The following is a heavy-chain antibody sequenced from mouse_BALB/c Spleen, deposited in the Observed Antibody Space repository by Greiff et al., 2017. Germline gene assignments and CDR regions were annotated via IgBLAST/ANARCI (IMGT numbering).Heavy chain of an antibody. J-gene: IGHJ2*01. CDR2: IYPGNVNT. V-gene: IGHV1S56*01. CDR3: ARSYLYFDY. Sequence: QVQLKQSGPELVKPGASVRISCKASGYTFTSYYIHWVKQRPGQGLEWIGWIYPGNVNTKYNEKFKGKATLTADKSSSTAYMQLSSLTSEDSAVYFCARSYLYFDYWGQGTTLTVSS. CDR1: GYTFTSYY. D-gene: IGHD5-1*01.